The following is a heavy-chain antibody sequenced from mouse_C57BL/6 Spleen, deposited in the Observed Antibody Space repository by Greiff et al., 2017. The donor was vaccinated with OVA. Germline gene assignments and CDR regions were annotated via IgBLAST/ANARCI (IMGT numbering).Heavy chain of an antibody. J-gene: IGHJ4*01. CDR3: ARAAYYSNYDAMGY. CDR2: INPSSGYT. V-gene: IGHV1-7*01. D-gene: IGHD2-5*01. CDR1: GYTFTSYW. Sequence: VQRVESGAELAKPGASVKLSCKASGYTFTSYWMHWVQQRPGQGLEWIGHINPSSGYTTYNQKFKDKATLTADKSTSTAYMQLSSLTYEDSAVYYGARAAYYSNYDAMGYRGQGASVTVAT.